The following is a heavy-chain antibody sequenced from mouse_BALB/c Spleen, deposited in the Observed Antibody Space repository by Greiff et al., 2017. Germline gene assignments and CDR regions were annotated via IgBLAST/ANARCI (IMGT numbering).Heavy chain of an antibody. Sequence: EVKLQESGPGLVKPSQSLSLTCTVTGYSITSDYAWNWIRQIPGNKLEWMGYISYSGSTSYNPSLKSRISITRDTSKNQFFLQLNAVTTEDTATYYCATNRVDYWGQGTSVTVSS. D-gene: IGHD4-1*01. CDR1: GYSITSDYA. V-gene: IGHV3-2*02. CDR3: ATNRVDY. J-gene: IGHJ4*01. CDR2: ISYSGST.